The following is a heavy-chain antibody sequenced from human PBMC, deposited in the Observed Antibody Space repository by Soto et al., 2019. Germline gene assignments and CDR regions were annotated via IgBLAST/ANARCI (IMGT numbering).Heavy chain of an antibody. CDR1: GFTFDNYA. V-gene: IGHV3-23*01. D-gene: IGHD3-10*01. CDR3: AKDYGARGIMTTLFDS. J-gene: IGHJ5*01. CDR2: ISGSGDRT. Sequence: EVQLLESGGGLVQPGGSLRISCTASGFTFDNYAMAWVRQAPGKGLEWVAGISGSGDRTNYVDSVKGRFTISRDNSKNRLYLQMKSLRAEDTALYYCAKDYGARGIMTTLFDSWGQGTLVAVSS.